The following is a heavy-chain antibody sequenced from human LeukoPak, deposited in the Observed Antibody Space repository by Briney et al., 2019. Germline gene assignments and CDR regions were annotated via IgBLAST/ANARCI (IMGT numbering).Heavy chain of an antibody. J-gene: IGHJ4*02. V-gene: IGHV3-23*01. D-gene: IGHD6-19*01. Sequence: GGSLRLSCAASGLHFSGTAMSWVRQAPGKGLEWVSGISGSGGSTYYADSVKGRFTISRVNSRNTLYLQMNSLRADDTAVYYCTKHRLGVSGWYATDYWGQGTLVSVSS. CDR1: GLHFSGTA. CDR3: TKHRLGVSGWYATDY. CDR2: ISGSGGST.